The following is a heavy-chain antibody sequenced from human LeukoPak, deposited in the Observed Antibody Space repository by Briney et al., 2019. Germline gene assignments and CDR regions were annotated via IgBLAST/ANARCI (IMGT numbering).Heavy chain of an antibody. D-gene: IGHD5-24*01. CDR2: ISYDGSNK. V-gene: IGHV3-30*18. CDR1: GFTFSSYG. Sequence: GSLRLSCAASGFTFSSYGMHWVLQAPGKGLEWVAVISYDGSNKYYADSVKGRFTISRDNSKNTLYLQMNSLRAEDTAVYYCAKGEMATTQTLFDYWGQGTLVTVSS. CDR3: AKGEMATTQTLFDY. J-gene: IGHJ4*02.